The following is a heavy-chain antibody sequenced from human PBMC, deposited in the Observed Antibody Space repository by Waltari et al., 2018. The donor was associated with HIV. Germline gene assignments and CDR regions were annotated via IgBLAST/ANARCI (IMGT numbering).Heavy chain of an antibody. D-gene: IGHD1-1*01. CDR2: ISGVGIAI. CDR3: ASGYGGTTFEY. J-gene: IGHJ4*02. V-gene: IGHV3-48*02. CDR1: GFTFSTFS. Sequence: EVQLVESGGGLVQPGGSLRLSCAASGFTFSTFSMNWVRQAPGRGLEWVSYISGVGIAIYSADSVRGRFAISRDNAKNLLSLEMHSLRDEDTAVYYCASGYGGTTFEYWGQGTPVTVSS.